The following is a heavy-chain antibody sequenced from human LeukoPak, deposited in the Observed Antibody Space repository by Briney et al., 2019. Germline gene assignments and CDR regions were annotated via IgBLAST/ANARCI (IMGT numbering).Heavy chain of an antibody. CDR2: ISSSSSYI. D-gene: IGHD6-13*01. Sequence: GGSLRLSCAASGFTFSSYSMNWVRQAPGKGLEWVSSISSSSSYIYYADSVKGRFTISRDNAKNSLYLQMNSLRAEDTAVYYCARAPPTRLRIIAAADAFDIWGQGTMVTVPS. CDR3: ARAPPTRLRIIAAADAFDI. CDR1: GFTFSSYS. J-gene: IGHJ3*02. V-gene: IGHV3-21*01.